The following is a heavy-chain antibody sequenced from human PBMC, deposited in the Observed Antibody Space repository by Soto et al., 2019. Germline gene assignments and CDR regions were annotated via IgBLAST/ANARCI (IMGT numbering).Heavy chain of an antibody. D-gene: IGHD5-12*01. J-gene: IGHJ6*03. CDR1: GGSISSGGYY. Sequence: SETLSLTCTVSGGSISSGGYYWSWIRQHPGKGLEWIGYIYYSGSTYYNPSLKSRVTISVDTSKNQFSLKLSSVTAADTAVYYCARDAREMATIDHYYYMDVWGNGTTVTVSS. CDR3: ARDAREMATIDHYYYMDV. V-gene: IGHV4-31*03. CDR2: IYYSGST.